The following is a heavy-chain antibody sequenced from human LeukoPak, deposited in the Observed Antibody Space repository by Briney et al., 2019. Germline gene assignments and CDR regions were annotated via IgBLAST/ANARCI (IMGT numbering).Heavy chain of an antibody. Sequence: SETLSLTCAVYGGSFSGYYWSWIRQPPGKGLEGIGEINHSGSTNYNPSLKSRVTISVDTSKNQFSLKLSSVTAADTAVYYCALGGFGDFAGRYYFDYWGQGTLVTVSS. V-gene: IGHV4-34*01. CDR1: GGSFSGYY. CDR2: INHSGST. CDR3: ALGGFGDFAGRYYFDY. J-gene: IGHJ4*02. D-gene: IGHD3-10*01.